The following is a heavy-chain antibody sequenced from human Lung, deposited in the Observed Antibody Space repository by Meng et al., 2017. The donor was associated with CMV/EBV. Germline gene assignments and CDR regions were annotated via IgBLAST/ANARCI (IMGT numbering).Heavy chain of an antibody. CDR1: GFTFSSYS. Sequence: GGSLRLXCAASGFTFSSYSINWVRQAPGKGLEWVSSISSSSSYIYYADSVKGRFTISRDNAKNSLYLQMNSLRAEDTAVYYCARDHRTSIAAAGTVDYWGQGXLVTVSS. CDR2: ISSSSSYI. D-gene: IGHD6-13*01. J-gene: IGHJ4*02. V-gene: IGHV3-21*01. CDR3: ARDHRTSIAAAGTVDY.